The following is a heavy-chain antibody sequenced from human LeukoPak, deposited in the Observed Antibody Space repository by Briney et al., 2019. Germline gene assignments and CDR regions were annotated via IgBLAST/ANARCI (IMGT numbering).Heavy chain of an antibody. J-gene: IGHJ5*02. CDR2: MFYSGAT. Sequence: SETLSLTCSVSGDSMSGYYWSWIRQPPGRGLEWIGYMFYSGATSYNPPLKSRVTLSTDTSKNHFSLKLSSVTAADTGVYYCARHDNYPGFGRGFDPWGQGFLVTVTS. CDR1: GDSMSGYY. V-gene: IGHV4-59*08. CDR3: ARHDNYPGFGRGFDP. D-gene: IGHD1-14*01.